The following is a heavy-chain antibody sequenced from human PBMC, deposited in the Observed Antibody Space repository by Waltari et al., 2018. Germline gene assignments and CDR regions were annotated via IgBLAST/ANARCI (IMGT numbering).Heavy chain of an antibody. J-gene: IGHJ2*01. CDR2: INGVESIT. CDR1: DFTFSDYR. Sequence: EVQLVESGGGLIEPGGSLRLSCAASDFTFSDYRIHWVRQVPGKWLVWVSRINGVESITKYADSEKGRFTISRDNVKNMVYLQVNSLRAEDTAVYFCARGKAGGWYFDLWGRGTLVTVSS. CDR3: ARGKAGGWYFDL. V-gene: IGHV3-74*03.